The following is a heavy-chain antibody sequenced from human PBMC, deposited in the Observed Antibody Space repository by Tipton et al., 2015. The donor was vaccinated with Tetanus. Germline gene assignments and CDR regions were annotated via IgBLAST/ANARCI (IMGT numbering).Heavy chain of an antibody. CDR2: LSHDGGNI. J-gene: IGHJ4*02. CDR3: AKGPPDYYSWTDFDY. Sequence: SLRLSCVASGFTFSHFAVSWVRRAPGRGLEWVSSLSHDGGNIYYADFARGRFTISRDSSKHTLYLQMNSLSAEDTAVYYCAKGPPDYYSWTDFDYWGQEALVTVSS. V-gene: IGHV3-23*01. D-gene: IGHD3-10*01. CDR1: GFTFSHFA.